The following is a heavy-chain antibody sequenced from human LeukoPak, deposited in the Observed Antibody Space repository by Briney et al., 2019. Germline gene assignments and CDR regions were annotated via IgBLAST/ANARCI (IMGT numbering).Heavy chain of an antibody. CDR2: MNPNSGNT. CDR3: ARFLGYCSGGSCYSKSYYYYYGMDV. V-gene: IGHV1-8*01. Sequence: ASVKVSCKASGYTFTSYDINCVRQATGQGLEWMGWMNPNSGNTGYAQKFQGRVTMTRNTSISTAYMELSSLRSEDTAVYYCARFLGYCSGGSCYSKSYYYYYGMDVWGQGTTVTVSS. J-gene: IGHJ6*02. CDR1: GYTFTSYD. D-gene: IGHD2-15*01.